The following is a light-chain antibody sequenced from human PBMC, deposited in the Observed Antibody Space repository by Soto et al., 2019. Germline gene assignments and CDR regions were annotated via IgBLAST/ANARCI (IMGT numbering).Light chain of an antibody. CDR3: QQRSNWPPIT. V-gene: IGKV3-11*01. Sequence: EIGLSQSAATLALSTGERATLSCRASQSVSSYLAWYQQKPGQAPRLLIYDASNRATGIPARFSGSGSGTDFTLTISSLEPEDFAVYYCQQRSNWPPITFGQGTKVDIK. CDR2: DAS. CDR1: QSVSSY. J-gene: IGKJ1*01.